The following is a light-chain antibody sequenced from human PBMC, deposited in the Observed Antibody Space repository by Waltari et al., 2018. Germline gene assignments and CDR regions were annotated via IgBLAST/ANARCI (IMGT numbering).Light chain of an antibody. CDR1: SSDVGGYNY. V-gene: IGLV2-11*01. CDR2: DVT. J-gene: IGLJ3*02. Sequence: QSALTQPRSVSGSPGQSVTISCTGTSSDVGGYNYVSWYQHHPGKAPKLIIYDVTKRPSGVHVRFSASKSDNPASLTISGLQAEDEADYYCCSYAGSITFWVFGGGTKLTVL. CDR3: CSYAGSITFWV.